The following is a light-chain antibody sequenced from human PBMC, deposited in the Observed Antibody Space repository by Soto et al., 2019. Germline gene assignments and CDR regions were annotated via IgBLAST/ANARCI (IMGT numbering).Light chain of an antibody. Sequence: QSALTQPASVSGSPGQSITISCTGTSSDVGGYKYVSWYQQHPDKAPKLIIFEVSNRPSGSSSRFAGSKSGNTASLTISGLQAEDEADYYFASYTCSSTSVIFGRGTKLTVL. CDR3: ASYTCSSTSVI. CDR1: SSDVGGYKY. J-gene: IGLJ2*01. CDR2: EVS. V-gene: IGLV2-14*01.